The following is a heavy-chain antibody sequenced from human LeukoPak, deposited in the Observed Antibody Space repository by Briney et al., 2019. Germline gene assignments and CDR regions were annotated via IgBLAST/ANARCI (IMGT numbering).Heavy chain of an antibody. CDR1: GFTFSSYG. CDR3: AKVLPPFFSFDY. V-gene: IGHV3-30*02. J-gene: IGHJ4*02. CDR2: IRYDGSNK. Sequence: PGGSLRLSCAASGFTFSSYGMHWVRQAPGKGLEWVAFIRYDGSNKYYADSVKGRFTISRDNSKNTLYLQMNSLRAEDTAVYYCAKVLPPFFSFDYWGQGTLVTVSS.